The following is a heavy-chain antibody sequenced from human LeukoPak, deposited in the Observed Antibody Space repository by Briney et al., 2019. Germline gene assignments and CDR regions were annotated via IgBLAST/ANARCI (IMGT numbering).Heavy chain of an antibody. D-gene: IGHD3-10*01. V-gene: IGHV3-48*02. CDR3: ARGRDHAFDI. CDR2: ISDGPTTTV. Sequence: GESLRLSCTASGFTFSTYAMNWVRQAPGKGLEWVSFISDGPTTTVYYADSVKGRFTISRDNAKNSLYLLMNTLRDEDTAVYYCARGRDHAFDIWGQGTMVTVSS. J-gene: IGHJ3*02. CDR1: GFTFSTYA.